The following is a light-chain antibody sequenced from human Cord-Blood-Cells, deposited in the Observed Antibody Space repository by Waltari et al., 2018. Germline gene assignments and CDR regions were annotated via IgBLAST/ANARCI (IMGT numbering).Light chain of an antibody. J-gene: IGLJ3*02. CDR2: DVS. CDR1: SRDVGGYNY. V-gene: IGLV2-14*01. Sequence: QSALTQPASVSGSPGQSITISCTGTSRDVGGYNYVPWYQQHPGKAPKLMIYDVSKRPSGVSNRFSGSKSGNTASLTISGLQAEDEADYYCSSYTSSSTPLVFGGGTKLTVL. CDR3: SSYTSSSTPLV.